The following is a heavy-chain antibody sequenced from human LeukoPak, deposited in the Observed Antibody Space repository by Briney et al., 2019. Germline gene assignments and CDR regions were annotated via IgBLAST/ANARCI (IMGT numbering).Heavy chain of an antibody. J-gene: IGHJ6*02. V-gene: IGHV3-7*01. CDR3: ARDRRRGSSWYYYYGMDV. CDR1: GFTSSSYW. Sequence: GGSLRLSCAASGFTSSSYWMSWVRQAPGKGLEWVANIKQDGSEKYYVDSVKGRFTISRDNAKNSLYLQMNSLRAEDTAVYYCARDRRRGSSWYYYYGMDVWGQGTTVTVSS. CDR2: IKQDGSEK. D-gene: IGHD6-13*01.